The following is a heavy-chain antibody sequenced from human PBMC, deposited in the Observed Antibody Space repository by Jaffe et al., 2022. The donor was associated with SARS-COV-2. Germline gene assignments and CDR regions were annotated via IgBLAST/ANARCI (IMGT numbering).Heavy chain of an antibody. CDR1: GGSISSSSYY. Sequence: QLQLQESGPGLVKPSETLSLTCTVSGGSISSSSYYWGWIRQPPGKGLEWIGSIYYSGSTYYNPSLKSRVTISVDTSKNQFSLKLSSVTAADTAVYYCARRVSYGGDYQLFFDYWGQGTLVTVSS. CDR3: ARRVSYGGDYQLFFDY. CDR2: IYYSGST. V-gene: IGHV4-39*01. D-gene: IGHD4-17*01. J-gene: IGHJ4*02.